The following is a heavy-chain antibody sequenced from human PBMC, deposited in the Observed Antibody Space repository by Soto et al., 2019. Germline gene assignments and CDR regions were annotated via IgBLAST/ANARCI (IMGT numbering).Heavy chain of an antibody. J-gene: IGHJ4*02. Sequence: GGSLRLSCAASGFTFNNYAMSWVRQAPGKGLEWVSAISSSGYSTYYADSVKGRFSISRDNSKNTVYLQMNNLRVEDTAVYYCAKGSVVVAAKFDSWGQGTLVTVSS. D-gene: IGHD2-21*02. CDR1: GFTFNNYA. CDR2: ISSSGYST. V-gene: IGHV3-23*01. CDR3: AKGSVVVAAKFDS.